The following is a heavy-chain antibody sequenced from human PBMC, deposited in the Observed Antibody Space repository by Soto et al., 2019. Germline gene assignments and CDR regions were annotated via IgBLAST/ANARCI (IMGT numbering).Heavy chain of an antibody. CDR3: ARQDGYYYCMDV. CDR2: VFYTGST. V-gene: IGHV4-59*08. Sequence: QVQLQESGPGLVKPSETLSLTCKLSGGSISSYYWSWIRQPPGEALEWIGYVFYTGSTNYNPSLKSRVLISVDTSKNQFSLELRSVTAADTAVYYCARQDGYYYCMDVWGKGTTVTVSS. CDR1: GGSISSYY. J-gene: IGHJ6*03.